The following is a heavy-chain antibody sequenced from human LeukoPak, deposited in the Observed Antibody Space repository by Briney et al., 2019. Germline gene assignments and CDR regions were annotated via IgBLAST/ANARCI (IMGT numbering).Heavy chain of an antibody. CDR3: ARVKKDVVVPAAMRDYYYYGMDV. CDR1: GFTFSSYS. J-gene: IGHJ6*02. CDR2: ISSSSSYI. Sequence: GGSLRLSCAASGFTFSSYSMNWVRQAPGKGLEWVSSISSSSSYIYYADSVKGRFTISRDNARNSLYLQMNSLRAEDTAVYYCARVKKDVVVPAAMRDYYYYGMDVWGQGTTVTVSS. V-gene: IGHV3-21*01. D-gene: IGHD2-2*01.